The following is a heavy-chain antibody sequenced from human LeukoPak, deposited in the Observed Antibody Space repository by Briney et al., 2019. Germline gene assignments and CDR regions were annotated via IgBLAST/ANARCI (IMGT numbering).Heavy chain of an antibody. CDR1: GGSISSYY. CDR3: AREGQFGYYDNSGYHEYYFDY. V-gene: IGHV4-59*01. CDR2: IYYSGST. J-gene: IGHJ4*02. D-gene: IGHD3-22*01. Sequence: SETLSLTCTVSGGSISSYYWSWIRQPPGKGLEWIGYIYYSGSTNYNPSLKSRVIISVDTSKNQFSLKLSSVTAADTAVYYCAREGQFGYYDNSGYHEYYFDYWGRGTLVTVSS.